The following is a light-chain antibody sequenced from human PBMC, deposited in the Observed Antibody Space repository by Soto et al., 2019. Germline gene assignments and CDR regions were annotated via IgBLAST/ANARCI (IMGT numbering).Light chain of an antibody. CDR2: DTS. CDR3: QQPSDWPLT. V-gene: IGKV3-11*01. Sequence: EIVLTQSPATLSLSPGERATLSCRASQSVSSYLARYQHKPGQAPRLLIYDTSDRATGIPARFSGSGSGTDFTLTISSLEPEDFAVYYCQQPSDWPLTFGGGTKVEIK. CDR1: QSVSSY. J-gene: IGKJ4*01.